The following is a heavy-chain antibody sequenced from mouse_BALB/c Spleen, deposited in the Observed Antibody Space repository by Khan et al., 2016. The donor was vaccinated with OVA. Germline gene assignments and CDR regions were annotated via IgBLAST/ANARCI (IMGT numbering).Heavy chain of an antibody. CDR1: GFTFTSFG. V-gene: IGHV5-17*02. CDR3: SRSYFYGYYFDQ. D-gene: IGHD1-1*01. Sequence: EVQLVESGGGLVQPGGSRKLSCVASGFTFTSFGMHWVRQAPEKGLEWVAYISGDSSTVYYTDTVKGRFHISRDNHKNTLFLQMTSLRSEDMAIYYCSRSYFYGYYFDQWGQGTTLTVSS. CDR2: ISGDSSTV. J-gene: IGHJ2*01.